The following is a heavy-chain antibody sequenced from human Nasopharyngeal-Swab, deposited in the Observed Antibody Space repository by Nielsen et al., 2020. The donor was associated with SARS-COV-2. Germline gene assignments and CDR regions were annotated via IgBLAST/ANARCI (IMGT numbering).Heavy chain of an antibody. V-gene: IGHV3-11*04. CDR3: ADISYSSIDY. CDR1: GLTFSDYY. D-gene: IGHD6-19*01. CDR2: MSNSGSTI. J-gene: IGHJ4*02. Sequence: GESLKISCVASGLTFSDYYMSWIRQAPGKGLEWVSYMSNSGSTIYYADSVKGRFTISRDNAKSSLYLQMNSLRAEDTAVYYRADISYSSIDYWGQGTLVTVSS.